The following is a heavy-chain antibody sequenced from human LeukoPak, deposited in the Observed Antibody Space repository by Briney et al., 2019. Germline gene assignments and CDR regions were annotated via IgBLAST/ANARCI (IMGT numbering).Heavy chain of an antibody. V-gene: IGHV4-59*01. CDR3: ATYGDYVGYSY. CDR1: GGSISSYY. J-gene: IGHJ4*02. CDR2: IYYSGST. D-gene: IGHD4-17*01. Sequence: SETLSLTCTVSGGSISSYYWSWIRQPPGKGLEWIGYIYYSGSTNYNPSLKGRVTISVDTSKNQFSLKLSSVTAADTAVYYCATYGDYVGYSYWGQGTLVTVSS.